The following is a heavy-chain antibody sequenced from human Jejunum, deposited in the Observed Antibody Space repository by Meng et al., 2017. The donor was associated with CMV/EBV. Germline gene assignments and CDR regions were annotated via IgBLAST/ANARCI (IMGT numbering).Heavy chain of an antibody. J-gene: IGHJ4*02. V-gene: IGHV4-34*01. CDR1: YD. Sequence: YDWTWIRQPPGKGLEWIGEINNSGSTKYNPSLKSRVTISIDTSKNQFSLNLSSVTAADTALYYCARGGRVDCTSTSCYWAHYFDYWGQGTLVTVSS. CDR2: INNSGST. D-gene: IGHD2-2*01. CDR3: ARGGRVDCTSTSCYWAHYFDY.